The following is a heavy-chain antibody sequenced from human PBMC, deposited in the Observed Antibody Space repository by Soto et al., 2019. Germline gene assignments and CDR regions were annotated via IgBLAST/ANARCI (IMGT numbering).Heavy chain of an antibody. Sequence: XETLCLTCTVSGGSMSSSSYYWGWIRQPPGKGLEWIGSIYYSGSTYYNPSLKSRVTVSVDTSKNQFSLKLSSVTAADTAVYYCASLAATYYYDSSGLVGNWFDPWGQGTLATVSS. CDR1: GGSMSSSSYY. CDR2: IYYSGST. CDR3: ASLAATYYYDSSGLVGNWFDP. V-gene: IGHV4-39*01. D-gene: IGHD3-22*01. J-gene: IGHJ5*02.